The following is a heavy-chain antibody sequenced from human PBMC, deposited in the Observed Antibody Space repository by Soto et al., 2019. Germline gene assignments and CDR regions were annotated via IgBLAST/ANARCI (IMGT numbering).Heavy chain of an antibody. D-gene: IGHD2-8*01. J-gene: IGHJ5*02. V-gene: IGHV3-21*01. Sequence: EVQLVESGGGLVKPGGSLRLSCAASGFTFHTYDMNWVRQAPGKGLEWVSSITTRSDYIYYADSLKGRITISRDNATNSLCMQMNSLRAEDTAVYYCVRSGTDCLLRHSWFDTWGQVTMVTVSS. CDR1: GFTFHTYD. CDR3: VRSGTDCLLRHSWFDT. CDR2: ITTRSDYI.